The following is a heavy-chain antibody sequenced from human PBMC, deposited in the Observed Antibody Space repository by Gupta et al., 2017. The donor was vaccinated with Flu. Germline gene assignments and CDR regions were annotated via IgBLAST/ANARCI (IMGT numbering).Heavy chain of an antibody. J-gene: IGHJ4*02. CDR3: ARDQNLAFDY. CDR2: TRNKANSYTT. Sequence: VRQAPGKGLEWVGRTRNKANSYTTEYAASVKGRFTISRDDSKNSLYLQMNSLKTEDTAVYYCARDQNLAFDYWGQGTLVTVSS. V-gene: IGHV3-72*01.